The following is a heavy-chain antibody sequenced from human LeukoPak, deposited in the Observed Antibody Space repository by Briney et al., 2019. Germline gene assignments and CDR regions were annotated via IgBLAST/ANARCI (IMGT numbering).Heavy chain of an antibody. Sequence: PSQTLSLTCTVSGGSITTGNYYWNWIRQHPGKGLEWIGYIYYSGSTYYNPSLKSRLTISVDTSQSQFSLRLSSVTAADTAVYYCARTSYSSMGASDIWGQGTMVTVSS. CDR2: IYYSGST. CDR1: GGSITTGNYY. V-gene: IGHV4-31*03. D-gene: IGHD6-13*01. CDR3: ARTSYSSMGASDI. J-gene: IGHJ3*02.